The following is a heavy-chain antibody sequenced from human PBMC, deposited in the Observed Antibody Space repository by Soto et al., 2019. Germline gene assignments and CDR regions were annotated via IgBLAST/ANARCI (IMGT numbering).Heavy chain of an antibody. CDR1: GFTFSSSG. Sequence: QLVESGGGVVQPGRSLRLSCAASGFTFSSSGWHWVRQAPGKGLEWVAFHANDGITKNYADSVKGRFTISRDNSKNTVFLQIDSLRGDDTAVYYCARDGPHFDVDVWGQGITVTVSS. CDR3: ARDGPHFDVDV. D-gene: IGHD3-9*01. J-gene: IGHJ6*02. V-gene: IGHV3-30*03. CDR2: HANDGITK.